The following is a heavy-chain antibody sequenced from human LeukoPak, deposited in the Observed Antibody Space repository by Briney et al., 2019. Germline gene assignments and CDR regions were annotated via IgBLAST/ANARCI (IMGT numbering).Heavy chain of an antibody. J-gene: IGHJ4*02. Sequence: GGSLRLSCAASGFTFSSYGMHWVRQAPGKGLEWVAVIWYDGSNKYYADSVKGRFTISRDNSKNTLYLQMNSLRAEDTAVYYCARGGSMIVMGPDYWGQGTLVTVSS. CDR3: ARGGSMIVMGPDY. V-gene: IGHV3-33*01. CDR1: GFTFSSYG. D-gene: IGHD3-22*01. CDR2: IWYDGSNK.